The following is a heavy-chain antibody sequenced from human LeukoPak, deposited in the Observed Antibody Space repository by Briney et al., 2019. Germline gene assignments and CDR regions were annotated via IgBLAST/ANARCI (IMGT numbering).Heavy chain of an antibody. V-gene: IGHV3-23*01. CDR1: GFTFRNYA. D-gene: IGHD3-10*01. CDR2: ISGSGGST. CDR3: AKVLLWFGELYTNDAFDI. Sequence: GGSLRLSCAASGFTFRNYAMSWVRQAPGKGLEWVSAISGSGGSTYYADSVKGRFTISRDNAKNSLYLQMNSLRAEDTALYYCAKVLLWFGELYTNDAFDIWGQGTMVTVSS. J-gene: IGHJ3*02.